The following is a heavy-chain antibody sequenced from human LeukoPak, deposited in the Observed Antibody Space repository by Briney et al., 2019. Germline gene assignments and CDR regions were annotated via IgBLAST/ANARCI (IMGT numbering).Heavy chain of an antibody. V-gene: IGHV4-59*01. CDR1: GGSISGYY. Sequence: SETLSLTCTVSGGSISGYYWSWIRQPPGKGLEWIGFIYYSGSTDYNPSLKSRVSISMDTSKNQFSLKMSSVTAADTAVYYCASQRRDGYHDAFDIWGQGTMVTVSS. D-gene: IGHD5-24*01. CDR2: IYYSGST. CDR3: ASQRRDGYHDAFDI. J-gene: IGHJ3*02.